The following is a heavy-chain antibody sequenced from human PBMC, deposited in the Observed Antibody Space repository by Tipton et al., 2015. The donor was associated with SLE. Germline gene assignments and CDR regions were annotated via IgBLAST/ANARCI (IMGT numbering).Heavy chain of an antibody. D-gene: IGHD3-3*01. Sequence: TLSLTCTVSGYSISSGYYWGWIRQPPGKGLEWIGSIYYSGSTYYNPSLKSRVTISVDTSKKQFSLKLSSVTAADTAVYYCARDRSAYYPYWYFDLWGRGTLVTVSS. V-gene: IGHV4-38-2*02. CDR1: GYSISSGYY. J-gene: IGHJ2*01. CDR3: ARDRSAYYPYWYFDL. CDR2: IYYSGST.